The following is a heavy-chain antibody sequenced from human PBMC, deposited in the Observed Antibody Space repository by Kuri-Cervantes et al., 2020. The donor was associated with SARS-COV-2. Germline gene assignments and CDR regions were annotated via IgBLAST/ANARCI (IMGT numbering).Heavy chain of an antibody. V-gene: IGHV4-34*01. CDR1: XXSXSGYC. Sequence: QTLSLXXAVYXXSXSGYCWGWIRQTXXKGXXWIGEINXXXSTNYIPSXKSRVPISVDTSKNQFSLKLXSVTAAXTAVXXCARKXTTXXXFWFDPWGQGTLVTVSS. CDR3: ARKXTTXXXFWFDP. CDR2: INXXXST. D-gene: IGHD4-17*01. J-gene: IGHJ5*02.